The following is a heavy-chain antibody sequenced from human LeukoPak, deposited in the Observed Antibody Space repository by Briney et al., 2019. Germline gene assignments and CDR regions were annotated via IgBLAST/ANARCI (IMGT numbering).Heavy chain of an antibody. D-gene: IGHD1-26*01. CDR3: ARDNSVGDYAWWFDP. CDR2: ISAYSGAT. CDR1: GYTFTNYG. J-gene: IGHJ5*02. Sequence: GASVKVSCKASGYTFTNYGINWVRQAPGQGLEWMGWISAYSGATNYAQNLQGRVTMTTHTSTSTAYMELRSLRSEDTAVYYCARDNSVGDYAWWFDPWGQGTLVTVSS. V-gene: IGHV1-18*01.